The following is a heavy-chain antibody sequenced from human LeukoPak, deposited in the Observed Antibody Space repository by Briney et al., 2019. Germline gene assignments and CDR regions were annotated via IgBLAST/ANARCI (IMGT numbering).Heavy chain of an antibody. CDR3: ARITVTKGRYNWFDP. Sequence: SETLSLTCAVSGGSISSSYWWSWVRQPPGKGLDWIGEVYHTGSTNYNSSLKSRVTISVDKSKNQFSLKLTTVTAADTAVYYCARITVTKGRYNWFDPWGQGTLVTVSS. D-gene: IGHD4-11*01. CDR2: VYHTGST. CDR1: GGSISSSYW. V-gene: IGHV4-4*02. J-gene: IGHJ5*02.